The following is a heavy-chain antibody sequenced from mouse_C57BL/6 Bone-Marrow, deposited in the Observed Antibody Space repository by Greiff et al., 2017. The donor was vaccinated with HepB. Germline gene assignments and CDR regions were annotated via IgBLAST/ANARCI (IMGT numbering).Heavy chain of an antibody. J-gene: IGHJ3*01. Sequence: DVQLQESGGGLVKPGGSLKLSCAASGFTFSDYGMHWVRQAPEKGLEWVAYISSGSSTIYYADTVKGRFTISRDNAKNTLFLQMTSLRSEDTAMYYCARLTTVGGFAYWGQGTLVTVSA. D-gene: IGHD1-1*01. CDR2: ISSGSSTI. CDR3: ARLTTVGGFAY. CDR1: GFTFSDYG. V-gene: IGHV5-17*01.